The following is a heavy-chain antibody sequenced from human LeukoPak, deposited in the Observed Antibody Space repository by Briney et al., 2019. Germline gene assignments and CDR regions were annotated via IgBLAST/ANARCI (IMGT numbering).Heavy chain of an antibody. CDR2: ISSSSSTI. D-gene: IGHD3-10*01. CDR1: GFTFSSYS. V-gene: IGHV3-48*02. CDR3: ATFSGALWFKELRLLGYMDV. J-gene: IGHJ6*03. Sequence: GGSLRLSCAASGFTFSSYSMNWVRQAPGKGLEWVSYISSSSSTIYYADSVKGRFTISRDNAKNSLYLQMNSLRDEDTAVYYWATFSGALWFKELRLLGYMDVWGKGTTVTVSS.